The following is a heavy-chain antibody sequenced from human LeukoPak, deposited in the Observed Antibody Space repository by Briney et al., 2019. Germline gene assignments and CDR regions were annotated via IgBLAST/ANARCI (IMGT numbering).Heavy chain of an antibody. J-gene: IGHJ3*02. Sequence: GGSLRLSCAASGFTFSNYAMSWARQAPGKGLEWVSAISGSGGSTYYADSVKGRFTISRDNAKNTLYLQMNSLRAEDTAVYYCSRDTADDAFDIWGQGTMVTVSS. CDR3: SRDTADDAFDI. V-gene: IGHV3-23*01. CDR1: GFTFSNYA. CDR2: ISGSGGST.